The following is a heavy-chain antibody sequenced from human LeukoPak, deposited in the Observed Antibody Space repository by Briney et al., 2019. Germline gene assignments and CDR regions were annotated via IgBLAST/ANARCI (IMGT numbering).Heavy chain of an antibody. Sequence: TGGSLRLPCAASGLTFSDYSMTWVRQAPGKGLFWVSGISAGGGSTYYADSVKGRFTISRDNSRNTLYLQMNSLRAEDTAVYYCAKDAAGPEYWGQGTLVTVSS. CDR2: ISAGGGST. D-gene: IGHD6-13*01. V-gene: IGHV3-23*01. CDR1: GLTFSDYS. J-gene: IGHJ4*02. CDR3: AKDAAGPEY.